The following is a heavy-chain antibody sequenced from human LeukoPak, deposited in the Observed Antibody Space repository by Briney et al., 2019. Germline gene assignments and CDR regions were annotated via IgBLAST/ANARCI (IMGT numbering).Heavy chain of an antibody. D-gene: IGHD5-12*01. J-gene: IGHJ5*02. CDR1: GYSFTSYW. CDR3: ARRGYSGYDSPPGNWFDP. Sequence: GESLKISCKGSGYSFTSYWIGWVRQMPGKGLEWMGIIYPGDSDTRYSPSFQGQVTISADKSISTAYLQWSSPKASDTAMYYCARRGYSGYDSPPGNWFDPWGQGTLVTVSS. CDR2: IYPGDSDT. V-gene: IGHV5-51*01.